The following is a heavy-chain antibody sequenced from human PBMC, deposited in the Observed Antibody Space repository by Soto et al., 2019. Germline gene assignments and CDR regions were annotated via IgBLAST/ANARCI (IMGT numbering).Heavy chain of an antibody. V-gene: IGHV4-4*02. CDR1: GDSVTRSNW. J-gene: IGHJ6*02. D-gene: IGHD6-19*01. CDR2: IYHSGNT. Sequence: SETLSLTCAVSGDSVTRSNWWSWVRQSPEKGLEWIGEIYHSGNTKYNPSLKSRVTMSVDKSKNQFSLNLASVTAADTAVYYCATSGWSEDFYYYYGMDVWGPGATVTAP. CDR3: ATSGWSEDFYYYYGMDV.